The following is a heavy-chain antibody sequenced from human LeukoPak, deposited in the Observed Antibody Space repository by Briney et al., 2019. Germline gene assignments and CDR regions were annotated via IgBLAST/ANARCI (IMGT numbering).Heavy chain of an antibody. Sequence: GGSLRLSCAASGFTFDDYAMHWVRPAPGKGLEWVSGISWNSGSIGYADSVKGRFTISRDNAKNSLYLQMNSLRAEDTALYYCAKSNYYGSGSLTPYYFDYWGQGTLVTVSS. J-gene: IGHJ4*02. CDR2: ISWNSGSI. V-gene: IGHV3-9*01. CDR1: GFTFDDYA. CDR3: AKSNYYGSGSLTPYYFDY. D-gene: IGHD3-10*01.